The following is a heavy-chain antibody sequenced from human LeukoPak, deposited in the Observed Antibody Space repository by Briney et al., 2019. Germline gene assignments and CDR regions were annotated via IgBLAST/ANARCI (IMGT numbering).Heavy chain of an antibody. D-gene: IGHD2-2*01. V-gene: IGHV3-23*01. J-gene: IGHJ4*02. CDR3: AVGYCSSTSCDGVGY. CDR1: GFTFSSYA. Sequence: GGALRLSCAASGFTFSSYAMSWVRQAPGKGLEWVSAISGSGGSTYYADSVKGRFTISRDNSKNTLYLQMNSLRAEDTAVYYCAVGYCSSTSCDGVGYWGQGTLVTVSS. CDR2: ISGSGGST.